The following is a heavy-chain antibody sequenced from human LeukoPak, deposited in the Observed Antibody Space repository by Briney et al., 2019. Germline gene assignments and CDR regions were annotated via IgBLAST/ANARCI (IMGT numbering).Heavy chain of an antibody. D-gene: IGHD5-18*01. J-gene: IGHJ4*02. V-gene: IGHV3-30*04. CDR1: GFTFSSYA. Sequence: GGSLRLSCAASGFTFSSYAMHWVRQAPGKRLEWVAVISYDGSNKYYADSVKGRFTISRDNSKNTLYLQMNSLRAEDTAVYYCARERGYSSSLDYWGQGTLVTVSS. CDR2: ISYDGSNK. CDR3: ARERGYSSSLDY.